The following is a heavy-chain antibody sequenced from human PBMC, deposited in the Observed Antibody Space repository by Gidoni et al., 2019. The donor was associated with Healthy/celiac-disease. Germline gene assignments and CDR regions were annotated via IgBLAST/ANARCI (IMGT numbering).Heavy chain of an antibody. V-gene: IGHV3-30*04. CDR1: GFTFRSHA. Sequence: QVQLVESGGGVAQPGRFLRPSCAASGFTFRSHALLWVRQAPGKGLVWVAVISYDGSNKYYADSVKGRFTISRDNSKNTLYLQMNSLRAEDTAVYYCAREVVDIVATITNYYYYYGMDVWGQGTTVTVSS. D-gene: IGHD5-12*01. J-gene: IGHJ6*02. CDR2: ISYDGSNK. CDR3: AREVVDIVATITNYYYYYGMDV.